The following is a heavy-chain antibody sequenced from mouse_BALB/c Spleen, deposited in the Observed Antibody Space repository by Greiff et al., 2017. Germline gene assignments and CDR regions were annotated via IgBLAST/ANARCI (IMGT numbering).Heavy chain of an antibody. V-gene: IGHV1S34*01. J-gene: IGHJ4*01. CDR2: ISCYNGAT. CDR3: ARDRVYDGYYAYAMDY. Sequence: LVKTGASVKISCKASGYSFTGYYMHWVKQSHGKSLEWIGYISCYNGATSYNQKFKGKATFTVDTSSSTAYMQFNSLTSEDSAVYYCARDRVYDGYYAYAMDYWGQGTSVTVSA. D-gene: IGHD2-3*01. CDR1: GYSFTGYY.